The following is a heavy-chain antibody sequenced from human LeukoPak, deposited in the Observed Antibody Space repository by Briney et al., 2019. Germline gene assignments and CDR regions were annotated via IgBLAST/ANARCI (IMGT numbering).Heavy chain of an antibody. CDR1: GFTFSRYA. CDR3: AKGVWLRLNYYYGMDV. V-gene: IGHV3-23*01. D-gene: IGHD5-12*01. J-gene: IGHJ6*02. Sequence: GGSLRLSCAASGFTFSRYAMSWVRQAPGRGLQWVSLISGSADNTYYTDSVKGRFTISRDNSKNTLYLQMDSLRADDTAVYYCAKGVWLRLNYYYGMDVWGQGTTVTVSS. CDR2: ISGSADNT.